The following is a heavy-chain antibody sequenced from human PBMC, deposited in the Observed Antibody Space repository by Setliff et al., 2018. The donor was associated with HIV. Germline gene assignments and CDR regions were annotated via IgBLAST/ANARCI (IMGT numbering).Heavy chain of an antibody. CDR3: AREFSSSWYDWFDP. D-gene: IGHD6-13*01. CDR2: IYPNTGGT. V-gene: IGHV1-2*02. CDR1: GYTFTDYY. J-gene: IGHJ5*02. Sequence: ASVKVSCKASGYTFTDYYIHWVRQAPGQGLEWMGWIYPNTGGTNYAQKFQGRVTITRDTSASTAYMELSSLRSEDTAVYYCAREFSSSWYDWFDPWGQGTLVTVSS.